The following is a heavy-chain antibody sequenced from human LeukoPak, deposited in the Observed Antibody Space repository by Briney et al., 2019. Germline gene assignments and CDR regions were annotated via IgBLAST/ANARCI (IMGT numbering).Heavy chain of an antibody. D-gene: IGHD2-15*01. CDR1: GYTFTGYY. V-gene: IGHV1-2*02. J-gene: IGHJ3*02. CDR3: ARDGLVGYCSGGSCYSDDRRTLDAFDI. Sequence: ASVKVSCKASGYTFTGYYMHWVRQAPGQGLEWMGWINPNSGGTNYAQKFQGRVTMTRDTSISTAYMELSRLRSDDTAVYYCARDGLVGYCSGGSCYSDDRRTLDAFDIWGQGTMVTVSS. CDR2: INPNSGGT.